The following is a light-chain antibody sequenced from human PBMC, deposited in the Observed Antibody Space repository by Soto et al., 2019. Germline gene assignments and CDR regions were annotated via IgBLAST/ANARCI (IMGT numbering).Light chain of an antibody. CDR2: DVS. Sequence: QSVLTQPASVSGSPGQSITISCTGTSSDVGGYNYVSWYQQHPGKAPKLMIYDVSNPPSGVSNRFSGSKSGNTASLTISGLQAEDEADYYCSSYTSSSTDVFGTGTKLTVL. CDR3: SSYTSSSTDV. CDR1: SSDVGGYNY. V-gene: IGLV2-14*01. J-gene: IGLJ1*01.